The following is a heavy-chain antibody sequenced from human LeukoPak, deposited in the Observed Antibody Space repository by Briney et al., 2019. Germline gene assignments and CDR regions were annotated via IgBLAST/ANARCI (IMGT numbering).Heavy chain of an antibody. D-gene: IGHD3-3*01. CDR3: ARDGERITIFGVATHWFDP. Sequence: ASVKVSCKASGYTFTSYYMHWVRQAPGQGLEWMGIINPSGGSTSYAQKFQGRVTMTRDTSTSTVYMELSSLRSEDTAVYYCARDGERITIFGVATHWFDPWGQGTLVTVSS. CDR1: GYTFTSYY. CDR2: INPSGGST. J-gene: IGHJ5*02. V-gene: IGHV1-46*01.